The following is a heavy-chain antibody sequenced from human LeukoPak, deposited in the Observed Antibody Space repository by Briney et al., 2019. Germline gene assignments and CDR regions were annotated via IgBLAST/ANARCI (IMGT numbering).Heavy chain of an antibody. CDR2: ISGSGGST. Sequence: GGSLRLSCAASGFTFSSYGMSWVRQAPGKGLEWVSAISGSGGSTYYADSVKGRFTISRDNSKNTLYLQMNSLRAEDTAVYYCAKGPSSSSRYYYYYMDVWGKGTTVTISS. CDR1: GFTFSSYG. D-gene: IGHD6-13*01. CDR3: AKGPSSSSRYYYYYMDV. J-gene: IGHJ6*03. V-gene: IGHV3-23*01.